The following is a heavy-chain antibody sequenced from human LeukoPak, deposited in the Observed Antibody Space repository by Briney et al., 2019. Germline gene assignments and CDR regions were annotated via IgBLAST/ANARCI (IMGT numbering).Heavy chain of an antibody. J-gene: IGHJ4*02. CDR2: IYHSGST. CDR3: ARHPIVVVQTDY. V-gene: IGHV4-38-2*01. CDR1: GYSISSGYY. D-gene: IGHD2-2*01. Sequence: SETLSLACAVSGYSISSGYYWGWIRQPPGKGLEWIGSIYHSGSTYYNPSLKSRVTISVDTSKNQFSLKLSSVTAADTAVYYCARHPIVVVQTDYWGQGTLVTVSS.